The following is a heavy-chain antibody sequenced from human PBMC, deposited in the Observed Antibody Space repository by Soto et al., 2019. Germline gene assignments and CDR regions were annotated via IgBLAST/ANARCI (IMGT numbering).Heavy chain of an antibody. J-gene: IGHJ5*02. V-gene: IGHV1-69*13. CDR1: GGSFSSYA. Sequence: SVTVSCKASGGSFSSYAISWLRQAPGQGLEWMGGIIPIFGTAKYAHNPQGRGKITADDSTSTAYMELSSLRSEDTAVYYCARDKRWIAPETPVRGNWFDPWGQGTLVTVSS. CDR3: ARDKRWIAPETPVRGNWFDP. CDR2: IIPIFGTA. D-gene: IGHD3-10*01.